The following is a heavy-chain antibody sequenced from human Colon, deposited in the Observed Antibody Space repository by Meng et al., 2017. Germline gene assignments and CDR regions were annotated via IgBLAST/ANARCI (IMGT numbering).Heavy chain of an antibody. Sequence: GEYLKISCEVSGFTFSNYAMSWVRQAPGKGLEGVSGISRSGGNTSYADSVKGRFLISRDNSKSTLYLQMNILRAEDTALYYCAKSGSSSWYWFFDIWGRGTLVTVSS. J-gene: IGHJ2*01. D-gene: IGHD2-2*01. V-gene: IGHV3-23*01. CDR3: AKSGSSSWYWFFDI. CDR1: GFTFSNYA. CDR2: ISRSGGNT.